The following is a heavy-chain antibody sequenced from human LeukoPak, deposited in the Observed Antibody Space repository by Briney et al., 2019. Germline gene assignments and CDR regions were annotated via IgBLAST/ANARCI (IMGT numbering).Heavy chain of an antibody. CDR1: GFTFSSYA. CDR3: ARDLVGARGDY. D-gene: IGHD1-26*01. CDR2: ISSNGGST. Sequence: GGSLRLSCAASGFTFSSYAMHWVRQAPGKGLEYVSAISSNGGSTYYANSVKGRFTISRDNSKNTLYLQVGSLRAEDMAVYYCARDLVGARGDYWGQGTLVTVSS. V-gene: IGHV3-64*01. J-gene: IGHJ4*02.